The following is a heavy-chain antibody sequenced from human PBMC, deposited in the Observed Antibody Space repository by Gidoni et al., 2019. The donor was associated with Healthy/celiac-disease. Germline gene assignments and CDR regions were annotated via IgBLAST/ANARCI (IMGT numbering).Heavy chain of an antibody. J-gene: IGHJ4*02. CDR2: IYYSGST. CDR3: ARHAGYYDSSGYYYSYYFDY. Sequence: QLQLQESGPGLVKPSETLSLTCTVSGGSISSSSYYWGWIRQPPGKGLEWIGSIYYSGSTYYNPSLKSRVTISVDTSKNQFSLKLSSVTAADTAVYYCARHAGYYDSSGYYYSYYFDYWGQGTLVTVSS. D-gene: IGHD3-22*01. CDR1: GGSISSSSYY. V-gene: IGHV4-39*01.